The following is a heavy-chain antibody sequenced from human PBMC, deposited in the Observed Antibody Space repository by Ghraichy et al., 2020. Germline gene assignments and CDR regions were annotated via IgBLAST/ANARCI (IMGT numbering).Heavy chain of an antibody. J-gene: IGHJ6*02. Sequence: SQTLSLTCTVSGGSISSSSYYWGWIRQPPGKGLEWIGSIYYSGSTYYNPSLKSRVTISVDTSKNQFSLKLSSVTAADTAVYYCARQGLFIRYYYYGMDVWGQGTTVTVSS. CDR1: GGSISSSSYY. D-gene: IGHD6-25*01. CDR3: ARQGLFIRYYYYGMDV. CDR2: IYYSGST. V-gene: IGHV4-39*07.